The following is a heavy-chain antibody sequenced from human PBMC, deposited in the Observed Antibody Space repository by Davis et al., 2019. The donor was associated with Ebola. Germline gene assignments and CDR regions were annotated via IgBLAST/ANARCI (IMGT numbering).Heavy chain of an antibody. V-gene: IGHV3-9*03. D-gene: IGHD4-17*01. CDR2: ISWNSGSI. CDR3: AKDRGRATVTTWHGMDV. J-gene: IGHJ6*02. CDR1: GFTFDDYA. Sequence: PGGSLRLSCAASGFTFDDYAIHWVRQAPGKGLEWVSGISWNSGSIGYADSVKGRFTISRDNAKNSLYLQMNSLRAEDMALYYCAKDRGRATVTTWHGMDVWGQGTTVTVSS.